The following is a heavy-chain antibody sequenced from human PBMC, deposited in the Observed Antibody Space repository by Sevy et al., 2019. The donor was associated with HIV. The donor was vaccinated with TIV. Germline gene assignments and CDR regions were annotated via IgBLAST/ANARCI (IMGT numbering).Heavy chain of an antibody. CDR1: GYTFTSYG. Sequence: GPSVKVSCKASGYTFTSYGISWVRQAPGQGLEWMGWISAYNGNTNYAQKLQGRVTMTTDTSTSTAYMGLRSLRADDTAVDYCAGDFRGYCSGGSCAPLYNWFDPWGQGTLVTVSS. CDR2: ISAYNGNT. CDR3: AGDFRGYCSGGSCAPLYNWFDP. V-gene: IGHV1-18*01. D-gene: IGHD2-15*01. J-gene: IGHJ5*02.